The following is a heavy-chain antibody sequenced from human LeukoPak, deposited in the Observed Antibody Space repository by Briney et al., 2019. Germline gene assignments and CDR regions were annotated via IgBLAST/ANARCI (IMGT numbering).Heavy chain of an antibody. Sequence: GASVKVSCKASGYTFTSYGICWVRQAPGQGLEWMGWISAYNGNTNYAQKLQGRVTMTTDTSTSTAYMELRSLRSDDTAVYYCARDSPYDSSGYYLDYWGQGTLVTVSS. CDR1: GYTFTSYG. D-gene: IGHD3-22*01. J-gene: IGHJ4*02. V-gene: IGHV1-18*01. CDR3: ARDSPYDSSGYYLDY. CDR2: ISAYNGNT.